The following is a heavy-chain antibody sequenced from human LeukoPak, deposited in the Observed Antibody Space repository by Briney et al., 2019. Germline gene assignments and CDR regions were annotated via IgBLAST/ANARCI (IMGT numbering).Heavy chain of an antibody. D-gene: IGHD1-26*01. Sequence: PGGSLRLSCAASGFTFSSHSMNWVRQAPGKGLEWVSTISSSSSYIYYADSVKCRFTISRDNAKTSLYLQMSSLRAEDTAVYYCAREEWSYSGSYFLDYWGQGTLVTVSS. CDR3: AREEWSYSGSYFLDY. CDR2: ISSSSSYI. J-gene: IGHJ4*02. V-gene: IGHV3-21*01. CDR1: GFTFSSHS.